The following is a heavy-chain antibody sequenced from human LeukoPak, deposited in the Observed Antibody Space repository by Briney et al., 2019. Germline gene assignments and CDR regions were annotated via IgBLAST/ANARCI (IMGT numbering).Heavy chain of an antibody. CDR2: VKSKTDGGTT. V-gene: IGHV3-15*01. J-gene: IGHJ4*02. CDR1: GFTFSNAW. D-gene: IGHD2-21*02. CDR3: TREAVTANGYFDY. Sequence: GGSLRLSCAASGFTFSNAWMTWVRQAPGKGLEWVGRVKSKTDGGTTDYAAPVKGRFTISRDDSKNTLYLQMNSLKTEDTAVYYCTREAVTANGYFDYWGQGTLVTVSS.